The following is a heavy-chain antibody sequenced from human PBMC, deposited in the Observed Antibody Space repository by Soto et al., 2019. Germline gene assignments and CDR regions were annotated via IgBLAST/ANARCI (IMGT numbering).Heavy chain of an antibody. CDR1: GGTFSSYA. CDR2: IIPIFGTA. D-gene: IGHD1-26*01. CDR3: ARDPGSYYGDAQYYCDY. Sequence: QVQLVQSGAEVKKPGSSVKVSCKASGGTFSSYAISWVRQAPGQGLEWMGGIIPIFGTANYAQKFQGRVTITADESTITAYMELSSLRSEDTAGYYCARDPGSYYGDAQYYCDYWGQGTLVTVSS. V-gene: IGHV1-69*12. J-gene: IGHJ4*02.